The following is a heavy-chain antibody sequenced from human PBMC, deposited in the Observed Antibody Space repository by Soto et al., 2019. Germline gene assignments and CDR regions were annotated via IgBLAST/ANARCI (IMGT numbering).Heavy chain of an antibody. D-gene: IGHD3-22*01. Sequence: QVQLQESVPGLVKPSETLSLTCAVSGDSISSYYCMWIRQPPGKGLESIGYLYYGRSANYNPSLKSRGTLSVDTSTNQCSLTLSSMTAADTAVYYCGLRSMAVVPEYWGQGTLVTVSS. J-gene: IGHJ4*02. CDR2: LYYGRSA. CDR3: GLRSMAVVPEY. V-gene: IGHV4-59*01. CDR1: GDSISSYY.